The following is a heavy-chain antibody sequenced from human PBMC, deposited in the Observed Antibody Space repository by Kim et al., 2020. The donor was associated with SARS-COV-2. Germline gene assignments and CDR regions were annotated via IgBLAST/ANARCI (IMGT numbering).Heavy chain of an antibody. CDR3: AKSPGWELPHAFDI. D-gene: IGHD1-26*01. Sequence: ADSVKGRITIARDNSKNTLYLQMNSLRAEDTAVYYCAKSPGWELPHAFDIWGQGTMVTVSS. J-gene: IGHJ3*02. V-gene: IGHV3-23*01.